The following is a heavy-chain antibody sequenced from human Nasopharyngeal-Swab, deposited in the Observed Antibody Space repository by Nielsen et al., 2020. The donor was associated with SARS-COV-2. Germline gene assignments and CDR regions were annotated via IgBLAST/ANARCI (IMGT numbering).Heavy chain of an antibody. V-gene: IGHV4-59*08. CDR2: IYYSGST. J-gene: IGHJ5*02. Sequence: SETLSLTCTVSGGSISSYYWGWIRQPPGKGLEWIGYIYYSGSTNYNPSLKSRVTISVDTSKNQFSLKLSSVTAADTAVYYCARHPNWGSKGDWFDPWGQGTLVTVSS. CDR3: ARHPNWGSKGDWFDP. CDR1: GGSISSYY. D-gene: IGHD7-27*01.